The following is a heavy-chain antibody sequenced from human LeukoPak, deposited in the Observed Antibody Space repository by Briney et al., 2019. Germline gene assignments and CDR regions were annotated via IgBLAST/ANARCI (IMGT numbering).Heavy chain of an antibody. CDR3: AKGRIVVVTEDAFHI. Sequence: GGSLRLSCAASGFTFSSYAMSWVRQAPGKGLEGVSVISGSGGSTYYAGSVKGRFTISRDNSKSTLYLQMNSLRAEDTALYYCAKGRIVVVTEDAFHIWGQGTMVSVSS. D-gene: IGHD2-21*02. CDR2: ISGSGGST. V-gene: IGHV3-23*01. CDR1: GFTFSSYA. J-gene: IGHJ3*02.